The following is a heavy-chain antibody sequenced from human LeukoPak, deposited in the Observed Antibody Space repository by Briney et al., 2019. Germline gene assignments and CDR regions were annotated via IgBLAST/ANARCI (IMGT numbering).Heavy chain of an antibody. V-gene: IGHV3-48*03. CDR2: ISSSGSTK. D-gene: IGHD6-13*01. CDR3: ARAFQELPQLYYYYYMDV. CDR1: GFSLSSYA. J-gene: IGHJ6*03. Sequence: GGSPRLSCAVSGFSLSSYAMTWVRQAPGKGLEWVSYISSSGSTKYYADSVKGRFTISRDNAKNSLYLQTNSLRAEDTAVYYCARAFQELPQLYYYYYMDVWGKGTTVTVSS.